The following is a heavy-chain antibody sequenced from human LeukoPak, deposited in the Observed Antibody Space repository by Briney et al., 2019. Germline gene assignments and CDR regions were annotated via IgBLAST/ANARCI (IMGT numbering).Heavy chain of an antibody. CDR2: IYTSGST. CDR1: GGSISSGSYY. Sequence: SETLSLTCTVSGGSISSGSYYWSWIRQPAGKGLEWIGRIYTSGSTYYNPSLKSRVTISVDTSKNQFSLKLSSVTAADTAVYYCARTLPVGIQLWFDYWGQGTLVTVSS. CDR3: ARTLPVGIQLWFDY. D-gene: IGHD5-18*01. J-gene: IGHJ4*02. V-gene: IGHV4-61*02.